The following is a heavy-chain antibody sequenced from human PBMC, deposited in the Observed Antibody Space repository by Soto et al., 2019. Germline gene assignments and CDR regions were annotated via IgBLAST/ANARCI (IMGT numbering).Heavy chain of an antibody. CDR1: GDAVTSFSDY. Sequence: PSETLSLTCTVYGDAVTSFSDYCSWLRQPPGKGLESIGYSYYSGSADYNPSLGSRVTISIDTSKNQFSLTLTSVTAADTAVYYCARGVGFGYYYYHMDLWGQGTTVT. V-gene: IGHV4-61*01. J-gene: IGHJ6*02. D-gene: IGHD3-10*01. CDR2: SYYSGSA. CDR3: ARGVGFGYYYYHMDL.